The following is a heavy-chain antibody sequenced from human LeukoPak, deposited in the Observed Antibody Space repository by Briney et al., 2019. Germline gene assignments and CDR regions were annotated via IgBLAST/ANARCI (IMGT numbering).Heavy chain of an antibody. V-gene: IGHV1-2*02. D-gene: IGHD3-10*01. CDR1: GYTFTGYY. CDR2: INPNSGGT. J-gene: IGHJ4*02. CDR3: ARVKFKGYYGSGIDY. Sequence: GASVKVSCKASGYTFTGYYMHWVRQAPGQGLEWMGWINPNSGGTNYAQKFQGRVTMTRDTSISTAYMELSRLRSDDTAVYYCARVKFKGYYGSGIDYWGQGTLVTVSS.